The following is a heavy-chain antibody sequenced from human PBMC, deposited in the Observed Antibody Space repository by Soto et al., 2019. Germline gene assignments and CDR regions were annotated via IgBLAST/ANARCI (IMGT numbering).Heavy chain of an antibody. Sequence: GDSVKVSCNASAFTFAYSAVQLVRQARGQRLEWIGRIVVESGNTKYAQKFPERVTITLDMSTSTAYMELSSLRSEDTDVYYCEAANNTSHFDYWGQGTLVPVSS. CDR3: EAANNTSHFDY. CDR1: AFTFAYSA. J-gene: IGHJ4*02. CDR2: IVVESGNT. V-gene: IGHV1-58*01. D-gene: IGHD1-26*01.